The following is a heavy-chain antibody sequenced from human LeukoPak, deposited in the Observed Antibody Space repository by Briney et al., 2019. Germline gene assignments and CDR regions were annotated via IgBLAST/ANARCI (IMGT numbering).Heavy chain of an antibody. CDR1: GGSVSSGNYY. V-gene: IGHV4-61*01. CDR2: IYNSGST. CDR3: ARDPSGYFNY. Sequence: PSETLSLNCTVSGGSVSSGNYYWSWIRQPPGKGLEWIGYIYNSGSTNYNPSLKSRVTISVDTSKNQFSLKLSSMTAADTAVYYCARDPSGYFNYWGQGTLATVSS. D-gene: IGHD3-22*01. J-gene: IGHJ4*02.